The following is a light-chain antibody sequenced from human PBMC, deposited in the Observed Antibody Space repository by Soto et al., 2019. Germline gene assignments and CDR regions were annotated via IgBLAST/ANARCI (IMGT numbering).Light chain of an antibody. CDR3: QSYDSSLSGYV. V-gene: IGLV1-40*01. Sequence: QSVLTQPPSVSGGPGQRVTISCTGSSSNFGAGYDVHWYQQLPGTAPKLLIYGNSNRPSGVPDRFSGSKSGTSASLAITGLQAEDETDYYCQSYDSSLSGYVFGTGTKVPS. CDR1: SSNFGAGYD. J-gene: IGLJ1*01. CDR2: GNS.